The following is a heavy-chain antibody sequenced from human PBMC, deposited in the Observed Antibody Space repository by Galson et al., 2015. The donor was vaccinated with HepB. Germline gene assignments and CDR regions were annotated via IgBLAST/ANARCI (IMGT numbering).Heavy chain of an antibody. D-gene: IGHD6-19*01. V-gene: IGHV3-23*01. CDR2: TCGSGFFT. Sequence: SLRLSCAASGFNFRRYAMSWVRQAPGRGLEWVSGTCGSGFFTNYAASVTGRFTISRDNSKNKMYLQMNSLGAEDTAVYYCARPKDVGSGWSRVEWYFDLWGRGTLVTVSS. J-gene: IGHJ2*01. CDR1: GFNFRRYA. CDR3: ARPKDVGSGWSRVEWYFDL.